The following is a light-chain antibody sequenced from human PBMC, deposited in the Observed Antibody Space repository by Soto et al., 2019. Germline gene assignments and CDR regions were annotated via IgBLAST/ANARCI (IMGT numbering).Light chain of an antibody. J-gene: IGKJ4*01. V-gene: IGKV3-20*01. CDR3: QLYGTSPPLT. CDR1: QTVSSSY. CDR2: GAS. Sequence: EIVLTQSPGTLSLSPGERATLSCRASQTVSSSYLAWFQHKPGQAPRLLIYGASYRATGIPDRFSGSGSGTDFTLTISRLEPEDVAVYYCQLYGTSPPLTFGAGTRVEV.